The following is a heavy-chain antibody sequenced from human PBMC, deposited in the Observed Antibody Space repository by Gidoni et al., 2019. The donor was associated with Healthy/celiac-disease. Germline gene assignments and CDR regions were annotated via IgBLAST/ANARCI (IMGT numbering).Heavy chain of an antibody. CDR2: IYSGGRT. D-gene: IGHD6-13*01. J-gene: IGHJ6*02. V-gene: IGHV3-53*02. CDR1: GFTVRSNY. CDR3: ARPGIAAAAPGAYYGMDV. Sequence: EVQLVETGGGLIQPGGSLRLSCAASGFTVRSNYMSWVRQAPGKGLEWVSVIYSGGRTYYADSVKGRFTISRDKSKNTLYLQMNSLRAEDTAVYYCARPGIAAAAPGAYYGMDVWGQGTTVTVSS.